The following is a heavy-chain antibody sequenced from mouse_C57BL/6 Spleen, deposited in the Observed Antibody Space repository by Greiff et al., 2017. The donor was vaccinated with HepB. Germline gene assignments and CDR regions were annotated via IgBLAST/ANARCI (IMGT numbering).Heavy chain of an antibody. CDR1: EYEFTSHD. CDR2: INSDGGST. Sequence: EVKVVESGGGLVQPGESLKLSCESNEYEFTSHDMSWVRKTPEKRLELVAAINSDGGSTYYPDTMERRFIISRDNTKKTLYLQMSSLRSEDTALYYCARGGNRHYYAMDYWGQGTSVTVSS. V-gene: IGHV5-2*01. CDR3: ARGGNRHYYAMDY. D-gene: IGHD2-1*01. J-gene: IGHJ4*01.